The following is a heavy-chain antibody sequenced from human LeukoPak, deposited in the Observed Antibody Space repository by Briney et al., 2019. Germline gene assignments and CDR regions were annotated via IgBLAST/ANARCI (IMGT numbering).Heavy chain of an antibody. CDR3: ARDQGGSYPPTEYFQH. J-gene: IGHJ1*01. D-gene: IGHD1-26*01. V-gene: IGHV4-34*01. Sequence: SETLSLTCAVYGGSFSSYSWSWIRQSASKGLECIGEISGVGSTTYNPSLKSRVTISVDTSKNQFSLKLSSVTAADTAVYYCARDQGGSYPPTEYFQHWGQGTLVTVSS. CDR2: ISGVGST. CDR1: GGSFSSYS.